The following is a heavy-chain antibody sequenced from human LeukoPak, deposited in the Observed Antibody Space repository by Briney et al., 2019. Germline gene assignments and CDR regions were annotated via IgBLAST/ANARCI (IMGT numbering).Heavy chain of an antibody. CDR2: ISYDGSNK. CDR3: ARDEGIVVVTTNFDY. V-gene: IGHV3-30-3*01. J-gene: IGHJ4*02. Sequence: PGGSLRLSCAASGFTFSSYAMHWVRQAPGKGLEWVAVISYDGSNKYYADSVKGRFTISRDNSKNTLYLQMTSLRAEDTAVYYCARDEGIVVVTTNFDYWGQGTLVTVSS. D-gene: IGHD3-22*01. CDR1: GFTFSSYA.